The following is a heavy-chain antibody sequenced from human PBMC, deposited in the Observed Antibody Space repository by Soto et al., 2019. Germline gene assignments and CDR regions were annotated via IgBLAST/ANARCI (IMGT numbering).Heavy chain of an antibody. Sequence: EVQLVESGGGLVQPGGSLRLSCAASGFTFSSYGMNWVRQAPGKGLEWVSYISSSSTTIHYADSVKGRFTISRDNAKNSLDLQMSGLRDEDTALYYCARDDIGRNPFDYWGQGTLVTVSS. D-gene: IGHD1-26*01. J-gene: IGHJ4*02. CDR1: GFTFSSYG. CDR2: ISSSSTTI. V-gene: IGHV3-48*02. CDR3: ARDDIGRNPFDY.